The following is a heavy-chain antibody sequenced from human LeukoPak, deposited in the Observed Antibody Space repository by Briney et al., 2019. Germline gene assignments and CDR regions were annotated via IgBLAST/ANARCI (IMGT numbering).Heavy chain of an antibody. CDR3: AKDMKVAIRLWWCLLFSY. D-gene: IGHD2-21*02. V-gene: IGHV3-9*01. Sequence: GGSLRLSSAASRVTFDDDAMHCVREGPGRGVECVSGVSWNGGTTDYADSVKGRFTISRDNAKNSQLVQMNCLRTADTALVYCAKDMKVAIRLWWCLLFSYWGQGTLVTVSS. CDR1: RVTFDDDA. CDR2: VSWNGGTT. J-gene: IGHJ4*02.